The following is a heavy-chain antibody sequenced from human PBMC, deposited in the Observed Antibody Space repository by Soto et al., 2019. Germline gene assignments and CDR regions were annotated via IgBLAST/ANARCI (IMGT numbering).Heavy chain of an antibody. J-gene: IGHJ4*02. CDR2: IYYSGST. Sequence: SETLSLTCTVSGGSISSYYWSWIRQPPGKGLEWIGYIYYSGSTNYNPSLKRRVTISVDTSKNQFSLKLSSVTAADTAVYYCARRYRDYFAFWGQGTLVTVSS. CDR3: ARRYRDYFAF. V-gene: IGHV4-59*08. D-gene: IGHD1-26*01. CDR1: GGSISSYY.